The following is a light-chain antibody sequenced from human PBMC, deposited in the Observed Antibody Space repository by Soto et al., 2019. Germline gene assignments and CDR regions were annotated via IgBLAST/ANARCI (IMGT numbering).Light chain of an antibody. CDR3: GSCDSSVTAYV. CDR1: SXNIGGNS. V-gene: IGLV1-51*01. CDR2: DDN. J-gene: IGLJ1*01. Sequence: QSVLTQSPSVSAAPGQKLTISCSGSSXNIGGNSLSWYQHLPGTSPKLLIYDDNKRPSGVPARFSGSKSGTAATLGIAGFHTGDPAPYYCGSCDSSVTAYVFRTGTKLTVL.